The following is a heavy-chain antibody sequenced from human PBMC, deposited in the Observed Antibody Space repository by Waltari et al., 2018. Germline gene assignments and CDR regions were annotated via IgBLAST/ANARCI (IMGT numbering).Heavy chain of an antibody. V-gene: IGHV4-39*02. Sequence: QLQLQESGPGLVKPSETLSLTCTVSGGSISSSSYYWGWIRQPPGKGLEWIGSIYYSGSTYYNPALKSRVTISVDTSKNQFSLKRSSVTAADTAVYYCAREGWEPLRDAFDIWGQGTMVTVSS. D-gene: IGHD1-26*01. CDR1: GGSISSSSYY. CDR2: IYYSGST. CDR3: AREGWEPLRDAFDI. J-gene: IGHJ3*02.